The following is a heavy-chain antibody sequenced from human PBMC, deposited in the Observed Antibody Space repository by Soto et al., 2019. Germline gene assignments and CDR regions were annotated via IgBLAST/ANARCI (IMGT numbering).Heavy chain of an antibody. Sequence: QVQLQESGPGLVKPSETLSLTCTVSGGSISSYYWSWIRQPPGKGLEWIGYIYYSGSTNYNPSLKSRVTISVDTSKNQFSLKLSSVTAADTAVYYCARVGHSGPTVYFDYWGQGTLVTVSS. V-gene: IGHV4-59*01. CDR1: GGSISSYY. J-gene: IGHJ4*02. CDR2: IYYSGST. CDR3: ARVGHSGPTVYFDY. D-gene: IGHD1-26*01.